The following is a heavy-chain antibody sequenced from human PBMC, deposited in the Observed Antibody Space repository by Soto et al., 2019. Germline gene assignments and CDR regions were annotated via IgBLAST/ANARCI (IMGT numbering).Heavy chain of an antibody. CDR1: GYTFTSYY. CDR2: INPNSGGT. CDR3: ARDRLVSRGRYYYYGMDV. V-gene: IGHV1-2*04. J-gene: IGHJ6*02. D-gene: IGHD3-10*01. Sequence: ASVKVSCKASGYTFTSYYMHWVRQAPGQGLEWMGWINPNSGGTNYAQKFQGWVTMTRDTSISTAYMELSRLRSDDTAVYYCARDRLVSRGRYYYYGMDVWGQGTTVTVSS.